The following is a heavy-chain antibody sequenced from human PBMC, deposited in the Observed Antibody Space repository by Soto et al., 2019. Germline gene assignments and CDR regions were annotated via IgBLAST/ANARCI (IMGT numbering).Heavy chain of an antibody. CDR2: LYNDERT. CDR1: GDSVSSHY. Sequence: SETLSLTCTVSGDSVSSHYWSWIRQPAGKGLEWLGRLYNDERTNYNPSLKSRVTMSMDTSKNQFSLKLTSVTAADSAVYFCAREPLAHSYFDFWGQGILVTVPQ. V-gene: IGHV4-4*07. CDR3: AREPLAHSYFDF. J-gene: IGHJ4*02.